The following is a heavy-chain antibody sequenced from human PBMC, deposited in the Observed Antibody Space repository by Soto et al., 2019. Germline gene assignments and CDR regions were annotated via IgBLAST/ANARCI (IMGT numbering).Heavy chain of an antibody. CDR3: AKVEAGIEAAF. Sequence: PGGSLRLSCAASGFTFSSYAMHWVRQAPGKGLEWVAVISYDGSNKYYADSVKGRFTISRDNSKNTLYLQMNSLRAEDTAVYYWAKVEAGIEAAFWGQGTLVTVS. V-gene: IGHV3-30-3*01. CDR2: ISYDGSNK. D-gene: IGHD6-13*01. J-gene: IGHJ4*02. CDR1: GFTFSSYA.